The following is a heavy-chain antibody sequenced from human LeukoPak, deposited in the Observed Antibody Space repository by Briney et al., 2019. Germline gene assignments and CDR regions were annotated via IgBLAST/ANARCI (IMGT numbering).Heavy chain of an antibody. CDR1: GFTFSSYA. V-gene: IGHV3-30-3*01. J-gene: IGHJ4*02. CDR3: ARDKIGVFGGGITAY. D-gene: IGHD3-3*01. CDR2: ISYDGSNK. Sequence: GGSLRLSCAASGFTFSSYAMHWVRQAPGKGLEWVAVISYDGSNKYYADSVKGRFTISRDNSKNTLYLQMNSLRAEDTAVYYCARDKIGVFGGGITAYWGQGTLVTVSS.